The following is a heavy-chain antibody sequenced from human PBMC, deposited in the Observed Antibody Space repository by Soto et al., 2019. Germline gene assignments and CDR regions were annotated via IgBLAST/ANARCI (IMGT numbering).Heavy chain of an antibody. CDR1: GLAFSSYA. J-gene: IGHJ4*02. CDR3: ARDKGGGIQLSLDY. D-gene: IGHD5-18*01. Sequence: GGSLRFSCAASGLAFSSYAMHWVRQAPGKGLEWVSGISYDGSNKYYADSVKGRSTISRDNSKNTLYVQVNSLRPEDSAVYYCARDKGGGIQLSLDYWGQGTLVTVSS. V-gene: IGHV3-30-3*01. CDR2: ISYDGSNK.